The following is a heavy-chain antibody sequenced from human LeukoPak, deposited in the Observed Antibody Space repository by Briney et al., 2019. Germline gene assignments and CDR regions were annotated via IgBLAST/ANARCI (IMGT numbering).Heavy chain of an antibody. J-gene: IGHJ6*02. CDR1: GGSISSYY. D-gene: IGHD1-7*01. CDR2: IYYSGST. CDR3: ARDNWNYGSSMDV. Sequence: SETLSLTCTVSGGSISSYYWSWIRQPPGKGLEWIGYIYYSGSTNYNPSLKSRVTISVDTSKNQFSLKLSSVTAADTAVYYCARDNWNYGSSMDVWGQGTTVTISS. V-gene: IGHV4-59*01.